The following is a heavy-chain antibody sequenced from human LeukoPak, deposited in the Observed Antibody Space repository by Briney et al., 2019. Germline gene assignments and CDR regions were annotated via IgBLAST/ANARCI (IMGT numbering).Heavy chain of an antibody. V-gene: IGHV3-23*01. CDR1: GFTFSSYA. J-gene: IGHJ3*02. D-gene: IGHD4-11*01. CDR2: ISGSGGST. Sequence: GGPLRLSCAASGFTFSSYAMSWVRQAPGKGLEWVSAISGSGGSTYYADSVKGRFTISRDNSKNTLYLQMNSLRAEDTAVYYCAKDPTVTIAFDIWGQGTMVTVSS. CDR3: AKDPTVTIAFDI.